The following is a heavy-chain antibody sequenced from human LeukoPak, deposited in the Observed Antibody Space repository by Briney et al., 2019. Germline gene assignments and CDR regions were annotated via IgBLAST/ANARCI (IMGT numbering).Heavy chain of an antibody. CDR2: IIPIRTTT. J-gene: IGHJ4*02. CDR3: ARDPLAASAPGYFDF. V-gene: IGHV1-69*01. CDR1: LGTFNHFG. Sequence: SSVKVSCKASLGTFNHFGISWVRQAPGQGLEWMGVIIPIRTTTHYAQKFKGRVTIIADDSTSTASLELSSLTTEDTAVYYCARDPLAASAPGYFDFGGQGTRVPVSS. D-gene: IGHD6-13*01.